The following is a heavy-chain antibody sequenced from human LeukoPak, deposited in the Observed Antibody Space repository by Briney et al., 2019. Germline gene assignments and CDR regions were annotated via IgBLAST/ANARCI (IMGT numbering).Heavy chain of an antibody. D-gene: IGHD2-21*02. Sequence: PGGSLRLSCAASGFTFNTYAMNWVRQAPGKGLEWVAVISYDGSNKYYADSVKGRFTISRDNSKNTLYLQMNSLRAEDTAVYYCAKNAIVVVTASTLDYWGQGTLVTVSS. CDR1: GFTFNTYA. CDR2: ISYDGSNK. V-gene: IGHV3-30*18. CDR3: AKNAIVVVTASTLDY. J-gene: IGHJ4*02.